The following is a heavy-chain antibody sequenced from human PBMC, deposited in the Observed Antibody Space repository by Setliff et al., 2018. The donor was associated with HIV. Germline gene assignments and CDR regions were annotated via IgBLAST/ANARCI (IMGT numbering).Heavy chain of an antibody. CDR3: ARDYYDSSGYIFFPGLPDY. D-gene: IGHD3-22*01. CDR1: GYTFSDYY. V-gene: IGHV1-2*02. Sequence: ASVKVSCKASGYTFSDYYMHWVRQAPGQGLEWIGWINPYSGGTNYERKFQGRVTMTRDTPISTAYMELSRLRSDDTAVYYCARDYYDSSGYIFFPGLPDYWGQGTLVTVSS. J-gene: IGHJ4*02. CDR2: INPYSGGT.